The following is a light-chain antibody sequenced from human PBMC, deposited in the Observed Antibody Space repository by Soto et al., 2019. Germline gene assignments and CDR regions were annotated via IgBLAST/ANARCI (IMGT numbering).Light chain of an antibody. CDR2: ATS. CDR3: QQRSNWPPFS. Sequence: EVVLTQSPATLSLSPGEGATLSCRASQSIGNYLAWYQQKPGQAPRLLIYATSNRATGIPARFSGSGSGTDFTLTISSLEPEDFAVYYCQQRSNWPPFSFGPGTTVDIK. J-gene: IGKJ3*01. CDR1: QSIGNY. V-gene: IGKV3-11*01.